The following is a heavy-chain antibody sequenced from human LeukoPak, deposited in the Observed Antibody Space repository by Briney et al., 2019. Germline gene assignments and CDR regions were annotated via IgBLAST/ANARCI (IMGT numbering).Heavy chain of an antibody. Sequence: GGSLRLSCTASGFTFGDCAMSWFRQAPEKGLEWVCFIRSKAYGGTTEYAASVKGRFTISRDDSKSIAYLQMNSLKTEDTAVYYCTSTTIFGVVTKKNFDYWGQGTLVTVSS. CDR2: IRSKAYGGTT. CDR3: TSTTIFGVVTKKNFDY. V-gene: IGHV3-49*03. J-gene: IGHJ4*02. CDR1: GFTFGDCA. D-gene: IGHD3-3*01.